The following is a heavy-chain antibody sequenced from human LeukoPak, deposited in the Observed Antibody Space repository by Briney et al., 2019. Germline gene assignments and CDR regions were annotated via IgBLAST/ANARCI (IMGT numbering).Heavy chain of an antibody. CDR3: TRGSIAYYYMDV. CDR1: GGSISSDRHY. J-gene: IGHJ6*03. V-gene: IGHV4-61*10. Sequence: PSETLSLTCTVSGGSISSDRHYWSWIRQPAGKGLEWIGYIYYSGTTNYNPSLKSRVTISVDTSKNQFSLKLSSVTAADTAVYYCTRGSIAYYYMDVWGKGTTVTISS. D-gene: IGHD3-22*01. CDR2: IYYSGTT.